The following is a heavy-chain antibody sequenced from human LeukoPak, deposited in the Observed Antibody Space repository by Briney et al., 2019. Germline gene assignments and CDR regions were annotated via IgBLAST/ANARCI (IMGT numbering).Heavy chain of an antibody. V-gene: IGHV1-8*01. J-gene: IGHJ4*02. D-gene: IGHD3-22*01. Sequence: ASVKVSCKASGYTFTSYDINWVRQATGQGLEWMGWMNPNSGNTGYAQKFQGRVTMTRNTSISTAYMELSSLRSEDTAVYYCARVAYYYDSSGYRALNYWGQGTLVTVSS. CDR2: MNPNSGNT. CDR1: GYTFTSYD. CDR3: ARVAYYYDSSGYRALNY.